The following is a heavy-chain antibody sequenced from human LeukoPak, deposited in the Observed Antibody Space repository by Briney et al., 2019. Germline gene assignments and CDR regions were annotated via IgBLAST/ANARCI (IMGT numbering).Heavy chain of an antibody. CDR3: ARGGAAADYYYYYGMDV. V-gene: IGHV3-21*01. J-gene: IGHJ6*02. D-gene: IGHD6-13*01. Sequence: GGSLRLSCAASGFTFSSYSMNWVRQAPGKGLEWVSSISSSSSYIYYADSVKGRFTISRDNAKNSLYLQMNSLRAEDTAVYYCARGGAAADYYYYYGMDVWGQGTTVTVSS. CDR2: ISSSSSYI. CDR1: GFTFSSYS.